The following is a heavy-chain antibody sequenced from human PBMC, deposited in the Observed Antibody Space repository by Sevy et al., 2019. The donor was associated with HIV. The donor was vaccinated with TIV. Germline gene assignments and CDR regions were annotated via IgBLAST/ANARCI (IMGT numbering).Heavy chain of an antibody. V-gene: IGHV4-61*01. CDR3: GRDQYYDVLTGLYAIDV. D-gene: IGHD3-9*01. CDR2: IYYSGST. J-gene: IGHJ6*02. CDR1: GGSVSSGSYY. Sequence: SETLSLTCTVSGGSVSSGSYYWSWIRQPPGKGLEWIGYIYYSGSTNYNPSLKSRVTISLDTSKRQFSLKLTSVTAADTAVYYCGRDQYYDVLTGLYAIDVWGQGTTVTVSS.